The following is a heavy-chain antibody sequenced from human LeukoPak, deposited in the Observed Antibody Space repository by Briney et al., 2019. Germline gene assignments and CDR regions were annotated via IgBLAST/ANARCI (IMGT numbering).Heavy chain of an antibody. CDR1: GGSISSSSYY. D-gene: IGHD3-10*01. J-gene: IGHJ4*02. CDR3: ARGGVTITAAAYQ. Sequence: SQTLSLTCTVSGGSISSSSYYWGWIRQTPGKGLEWIGSMYHRGSTYYNPSLKSRVTISVDTSKNQFSLKLSLVTAADTAVYYCARGGVTITAAAYQWGQGTLVTVSS. CDR2: MYHRGST. V-gene: IGHV4-39*01.